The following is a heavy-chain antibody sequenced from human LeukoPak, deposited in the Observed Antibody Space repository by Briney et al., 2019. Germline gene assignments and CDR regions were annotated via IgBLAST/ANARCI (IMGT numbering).Heavy chain of an antibody. CDR3: ARDNAGFDY. V-gene: IGHV3-48*04. J-gene: IGHJ4*02. CDR2: ISSSSSTI. CDR1: GFTFSSYS. Sequence: PGGSLRLSCAASGFTFSSYSMNWVRQAPGKGLEWVSYISSSSSTIYYADSVKGRFTISRDNAKNSLYLQMHSLRAEDTAVYYCARDNAGFDYWGRGALVTVSS.